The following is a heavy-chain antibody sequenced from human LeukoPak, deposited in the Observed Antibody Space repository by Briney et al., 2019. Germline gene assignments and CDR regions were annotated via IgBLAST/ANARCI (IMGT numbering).Heavy chain of an antibody. J-gene: IGHJ4*02. V-gene: IGHV3-21*06. CDR1: DFAFYGYS. Sequence: KTGGSLRLSCAASDFAFYGYSMHWVRQAPGKGLEWISSISSNSGYIYYADSVKGRFTISRDNAKNSLYLQVTGLRVEDTALYYCAREIVSSGCLDYWGQGSLVTVSS. CDR2: ISSNSGYI. D-gene: IGHD6-19*01. CDR3: AREIVSSGCLDY.